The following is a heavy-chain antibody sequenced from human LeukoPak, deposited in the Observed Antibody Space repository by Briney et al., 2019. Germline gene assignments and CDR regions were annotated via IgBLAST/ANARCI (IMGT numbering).Heavy chain of an antibody. CDR1: GFTFSSYA. D-gene: IGHD2-8*01. V-gene: IGHV3-21*01. J-gene: IGHJ6*02. Sequence: GGSLRLSCAASGFTFSSYAMSWVRQAPGKGLEWVSSISSSSSYIYYADSVKGRFTITRDNAKNSLYLQMNSLRAEDTAVYYCARVSCTNGVCYTNYYYYYGMDVWGQGTTVTVSS. CDR2: ISSSSSYI. CDR3: ARVSCTNGVCYTNYYYYYGMDV.